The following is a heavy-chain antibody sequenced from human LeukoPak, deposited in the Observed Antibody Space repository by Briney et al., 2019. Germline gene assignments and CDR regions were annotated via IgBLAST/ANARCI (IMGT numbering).Heavy chain of an antibody. CDR1: GFTFSNYA. CDR3: AKSLPPSGYQFALDS. Sequence: GGSLRLSCAASGFTFSNYAMSWVRQAPGKGLEWVSSIFHSGGNTYYTDSVKGRFTISSDTSKNTLYLQMNGLRPEDTPVYYCAKSLPPSGYQFALDSWGQGTLVTVSA. J-gene: IGHJ3*01. V-gene: IGHV3-23*01. CDR2: IFHSGGNT. D-gene: IGHD5-12*01.